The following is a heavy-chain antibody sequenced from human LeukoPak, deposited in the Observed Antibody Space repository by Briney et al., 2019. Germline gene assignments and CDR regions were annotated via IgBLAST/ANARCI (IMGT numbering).Heavy chain of an antibody. Sequence: ASVKVSCKASGYTFTSYDINWVRQAAGQGLEWMGWMNPNSGNTIYAQKFQGRVTITRNTFIRTAYMELSSLRSEDTAVYYCARGYYYGSGSYYNPLYYYYYYMDVWGKGTTVTISS. D-gene: IGHD3-10*01. J-gene: IGHJ6*03. CDR3: ARGYYYGSGSYYNPLYYYYYYMDV. CDR2: MNPNSGNT. V-gene: IGHV1-8*01. CDR1: GYTFTSYD.